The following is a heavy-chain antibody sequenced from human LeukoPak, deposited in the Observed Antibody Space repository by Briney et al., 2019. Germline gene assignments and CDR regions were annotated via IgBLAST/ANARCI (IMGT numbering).Heavy chain of an antibody. Sequence: SETLSLTCTVSGGSISSSTYYWGWIRQPPGTGLEWIGSIFYSGTTYYNPSLKSRVTISVDTSRNQFSLKLSSVTAADTAVYYCARESMNRGVTYFDYWGQGTLVTVSS. CDR3: ARESMNRGVTYFDY. V-gene: IGHV4-39*07. J-gene: IGHJ4*02. D-gene: IGHD3-10*01. CDR1: GGSISSSTYY. CDR2: IFYSGTT.